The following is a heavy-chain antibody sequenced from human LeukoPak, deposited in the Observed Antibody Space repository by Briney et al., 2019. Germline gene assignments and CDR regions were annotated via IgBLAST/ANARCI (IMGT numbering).Heavy chain of an antibody. CDR1: GGSISSASYY. V-gene: IGHV4-61*02. CDR2: IYISGST. D-gene: IGHD3-16*02. J-gene: IGHJ4*02. CDR3: ARVNVYYDYVWGSYRPDQIDY. Sequence: SETLSLTCTVSGGSISSASYYWSWIRQPAGKGLEWIGRIYISGSTNYKSSLKSRVTISVDTSKNQFSLKLSSVTAADTAVYYCARVNVYYDYVWGSYRPDQIDYWGQGTLVTVSS.